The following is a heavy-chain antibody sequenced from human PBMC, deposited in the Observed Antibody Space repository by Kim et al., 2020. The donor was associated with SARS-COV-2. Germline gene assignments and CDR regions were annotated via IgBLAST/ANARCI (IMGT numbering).Heavy chain of an antibody. D-gene: IGHD6-19*01. CDR3: AKGKGWGLVDWFDP. CDR1: GFTFSSYA. V-gene: IGHV3-23*01. Sequence: GGSLRLSCVDSGFTFSSYAMMWVRQAPGTGLEWVSSITGSGADRYYADSVKGRFTISRDNSKNTLFLQLNSLRVEDTAIYYCAKGKGWGLVDWFDPWGQG. J-gene: IGHJ5*02. CDR2: ITGSGADR.